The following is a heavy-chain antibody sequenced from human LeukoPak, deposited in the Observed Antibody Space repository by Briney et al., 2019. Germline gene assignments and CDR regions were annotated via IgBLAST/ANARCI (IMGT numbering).Heavy chain of an antibody. CDR3: AREKRFLEWLVDY. J-gene: IGHJ4*02. CDR2: IKQDGSEK. Sequence: GGSLRLSCAASGFTFSSYWMSWVRQAPGKGLEWVANIKQDGSEKYYVDSVKGRFTISRDSAKNSLYLQMNSLRAEDTAVYYCAREKRFLEWLVDYWGQGTLVTVSS. D-gene: IGHD3-3*01. CDR1: GFTFSSYW. V-gene: IGHV3-7*01.